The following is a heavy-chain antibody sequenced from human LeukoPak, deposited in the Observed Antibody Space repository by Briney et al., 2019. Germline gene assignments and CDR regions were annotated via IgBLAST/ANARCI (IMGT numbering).Heavy chain of an antibody. D-gene: IGHD2-2*01. CDR1: GGTFSSYA. CDR3: ASARGVVVVPAAISLDY. Sequence: SVKVSCKASGGTFSSYAISWVRQAPGQGLEWMRVIIPIFRTANYAQKFQGRFTITADESPSTAYMELSTLRSEDTAVYYCASARGVVVVPAAISLDYWGQGTLVTVSS. V-gene: IGHV1-69*01. CDR2: IIPIFRTA. J-gene: IGHJ4*02.